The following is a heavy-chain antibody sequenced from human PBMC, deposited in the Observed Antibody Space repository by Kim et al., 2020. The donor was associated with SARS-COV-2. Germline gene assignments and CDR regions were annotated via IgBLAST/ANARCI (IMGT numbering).Heavy chain of an antibody. CDR3: ARDQSLVAGTVDAF. D-gene: IGHD6-19*01. J-gene: IGHJ3*01. V-gene: IGHV4-30-4*08. CDR1: GGSISSGDSY. Sequence: SETLSLTCTVSGGSISSGDSYWIWLRPPPGKGLEWIVYHYDSGSTNHNLKLQITVSIAADKTKNQLSLKLSTATDADMAEYSCARDQSLVAGTVDAF. CDR2: HYDSGST.